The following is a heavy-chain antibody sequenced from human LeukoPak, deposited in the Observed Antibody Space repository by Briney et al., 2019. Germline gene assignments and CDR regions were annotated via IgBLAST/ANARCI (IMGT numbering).Heavy chain of an antibody. CDR1: GYTFTSYG. V-gene: IGHV1-18*01. J-gene: IGHJ4*02. CDR3: ARDSYDSSGYYLSSDY. D-gene: IGHD3-22*01. Sequence: ASVTVSCKASGYTFTSYGISWVRQAPGQGLEWMGWISAYNGNTNYAQKLQGRVTMTTDTSTSTAYMELRSLRSDDTAVYYCARDSYDSSGYYLSSDYWGQGTLVTVSS. CDR2: ISAYNGNT.